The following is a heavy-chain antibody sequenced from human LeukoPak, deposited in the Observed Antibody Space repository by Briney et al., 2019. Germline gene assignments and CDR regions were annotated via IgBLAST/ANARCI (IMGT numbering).Heavy chain of an antibody. CDR2: IYYSGST. J-gene: IGHJ4*02. V-gene: IGHV4-59*01. Sequence: SETLSLTCTVSGGSISSYYWSWIRQPPGKGLEWIGYIYYSGSTNYNPSLKSRVTISVDTSKNQLSLKLSSVTAADTAVYYCARVPSSGSPYWGQGTLVTVSS. CDR1: GGSISSYY. CDR3: ARVPSSGSPY. D-gene: IGHD3-10*01.